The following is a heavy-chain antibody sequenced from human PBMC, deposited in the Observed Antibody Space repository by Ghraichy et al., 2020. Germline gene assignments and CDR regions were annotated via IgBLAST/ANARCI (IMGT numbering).Heavy chain of an antibody. Sequence: GESLNISCAASGFTFDDYAMHWVRQAPGKGLEWVSLISGDGGSTYYADSVKGRFTISRDNSKNSLYLQMNSLRTEDTALYYCAKGGIQLMVVYYWGQGTLVTVSS. CDR1: GFTFDDYA. CDR3: AKGGIQLMVVYY. V-gene: IGHV3-43*02. D-gene: IGHD5-18*01. CDR2: ISGDGGST. J-gene: IGHJ4*02.